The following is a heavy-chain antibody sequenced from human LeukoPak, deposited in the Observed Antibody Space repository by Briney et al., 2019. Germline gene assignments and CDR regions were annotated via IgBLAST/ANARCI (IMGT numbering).Heavy chain of an antibody. V-gene: IGHV1-69*13. CDR1: GGTFSSYA. CDR2: IIPIFGTA. J-gene: IGHJ3*02. CDR3: ARGISSTSCCPDAFDI. D-gene: IGHD2-2*01. Sequence: SVKVSCKASGGTFSSYAISWVRQAPGQGLEWMGGIIPIFGTANYAQKFQGRVTITADESTSTAYMELSSLRSEDTAVYYCARGISSTSCCPDAFDIWGQGTMVTVSS.